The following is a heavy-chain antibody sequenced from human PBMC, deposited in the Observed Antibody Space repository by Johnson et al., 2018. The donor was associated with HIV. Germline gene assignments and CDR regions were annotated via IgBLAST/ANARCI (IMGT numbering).Heavy chain of an antibody. J-gene: IGHJ3*02. D-gene: IGHD2-21*01. CDR2: ISWTSGSI. CDR1: GFTFDDYA. V-gene: IGHV3-9*01. Sequence: VQLVESGGGLVQPGRSLRLSCAASGFTFDDYAMHWVRQAPGKGLEWVSGISWTSGSIGYADCVKARFTISRDNAKNSLYLQMNRLRAEDTALYYCARDLWGVGAFDIWGQGTMVTVSS. CDR3: ARDLWGVGAFDI.